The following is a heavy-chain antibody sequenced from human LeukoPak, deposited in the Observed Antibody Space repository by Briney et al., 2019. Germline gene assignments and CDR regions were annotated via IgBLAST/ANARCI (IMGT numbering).Heavy chain of an antibody. CDR3: ARDHGFELAQGFDY. Sequence: SETLSLTCTVSGVSISSYYWSWIRQPPGKGLEWIGYIYYSGSTNYNPSLKSRVTISVDTSKNQFSLKLSSVTAADTAVYYCARDHGFELAQGFDYWGQGTLVTVSS. CDR1: GVSISSYY. V-gene: IGHV4-59*01. CDR2: IYYSGST. J-gene: IGHJ4*02. D-gene: IGHD3-10*01.